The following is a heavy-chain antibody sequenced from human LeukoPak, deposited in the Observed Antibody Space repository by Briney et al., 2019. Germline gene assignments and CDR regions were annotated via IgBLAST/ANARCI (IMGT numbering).Heavy chain of an antibody. CDR1: GYAFTSNY. J-gene: IGHJ4*02. D-gene: IGHD5-18*01. V-gene: IGHV1-46*01. CDR2: INPSGGST. Sequence: ASVKVSCKASGYAFTSNYMHWVRQAPGQGLEWMGIINPSGGSTSYAQKFQGRVTMTRDTSTSTVYMELSSLRSDVTAVYYCARGYRIQLWLPPPGYWGQGTLVTVSS. CDR3: ARGYRIQLWLPPPGY.